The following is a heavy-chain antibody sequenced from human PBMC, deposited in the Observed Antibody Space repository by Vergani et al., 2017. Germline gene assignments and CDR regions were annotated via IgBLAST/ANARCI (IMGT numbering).Heavy chain of an antibody. CDR2: IIPIFGTA. V-gene: IGHV1-69*01. J-gene: IGHJ6*02. CDR1: GGTFSSYA. CDR3: ARDARALAYLATNYYYYGMDV. D-gene: IGHD1/OR15-1a*01. Sequence: QVQLVQSGAEVKKPGSSVKVSCKASGGTFSSYAISWVRQAPGQGLEWMGGIIPIFGTANYAQKFQGRVTITADESTSTAYMELSSLRSEDTAVYYCARDARALAYLATNYYYYGMDVWGQGTTVTVSS.